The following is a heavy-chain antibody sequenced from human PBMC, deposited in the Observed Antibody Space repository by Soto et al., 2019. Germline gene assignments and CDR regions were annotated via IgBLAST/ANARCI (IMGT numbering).Heavy chain of an antibody. CDR1: GFSLSNPRMG. J-gene: IGHJ3*02. Sequence: QVTLRESGPVLVKPTETLTLTCSVSGFSLSNPRMGVTWIRQPPGKALEWLAHIFSNDDKSYNTSLKSRLTISKDTSKSEFVLTVTNVDPMDTATYYCARIPPLLYFGADGVFDIWGQGTKVVVSS. CDR2: IFSNDDK. CDR3: ARIPPLLYFGADGVFDI. V-gene: IGHV2-26*01. D-gene: IGHD2-8*01.